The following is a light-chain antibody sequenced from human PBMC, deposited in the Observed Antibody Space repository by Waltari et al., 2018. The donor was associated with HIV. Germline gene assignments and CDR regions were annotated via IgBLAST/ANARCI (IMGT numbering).Light chain of an antibody. J-gene: IGLJ2*01. CDR3: ASNRRDYTLI. Sequence: QSALTQPASVSGSPGQSITISCPGTSSDVGGYNYVSWYQQHPGKAPKLWIYDVSNRPSGVSDLFSGSRSGNAASLTFSGLQSGDEAHYYCASNRRDYTLIFGGGTKLTVL. CDR1: SSDVGGYNY. CDR2: DVS. V-gene: IGLV2-14*01.